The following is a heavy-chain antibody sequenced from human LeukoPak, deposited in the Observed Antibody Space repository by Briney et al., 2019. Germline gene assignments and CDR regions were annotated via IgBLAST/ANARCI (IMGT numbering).Heavy chain of an antibody. V-gene: IGHV5-51*01. J-gene: IGHJ6*02. Sequence: GESLKISCKGSGYSFSIYWIGWVRQMPGKGLEWMGLIYPRDSEIRNSPSFQGQVTISAGKSINTAYLQWSTLKASDTAIYYCARLSRITMVRGAMDAWGQGTPVTVSS. CDR3: ARLSRITMVRGAMDA. D-gene: IGHD3-10*01. CDR2: IYPRDSEI. CDR1: GYSFSIYW.